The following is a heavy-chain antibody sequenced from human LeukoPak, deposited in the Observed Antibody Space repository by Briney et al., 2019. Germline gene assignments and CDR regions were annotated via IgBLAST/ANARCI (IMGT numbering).Heavy chain of an antibody. Sequence: SQTLSFNCTVSGGSISSGDYYWRWIRQPPGKGLEWIGNSYYIRNTFYNPSLKSRVTISVDTSKNQFSLKLSSVTAADTSVYYCASAYCGGDCTPYWYFDLWGRGTLVTVSS. V-gene: IGHV4-30-4*01. D-gene: IGHD2-21*02. CDR2: SYYIRNT. CDR1: GGSISSGDYY. CDR3: ASAYCGGDCTPYWYFDL. J-gene: IGHJ2*01.